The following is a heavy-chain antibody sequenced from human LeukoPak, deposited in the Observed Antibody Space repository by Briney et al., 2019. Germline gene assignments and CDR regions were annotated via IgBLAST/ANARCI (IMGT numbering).Heavy chain of an antibody. V-gene: IGHV1-2*02. CDR1: GYTFTGYY. Sequence: GASVKVSCKASGYTFTGYYIHWVRQAPGQGLGWMGGINPNSGGPNYAQKFQGRVTMTRDTSISTAYMEMSRLRSDDTAVYYCARDASAGGTNWFDPWGQGTLVTVSS. J-gene: IGHJ5*02. CDR3: ARDASAGGTNWFDP. D-gene: IGHD3-16*01. CDR2: INPNSGGP.